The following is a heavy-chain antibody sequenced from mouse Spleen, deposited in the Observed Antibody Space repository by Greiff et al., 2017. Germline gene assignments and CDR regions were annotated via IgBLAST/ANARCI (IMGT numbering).Heavy chain of an antibody. Sequence: EVKVEESGGGLVQPGESLKLSCESNEYEFPSHDMSWVRKTPEKRLELVAAINSDGGSTYYPDTMERRFIISRDNTKKTLYLQMSSLRSEDTALYYCARQGLYGPFAYWGQGTLVTVSA. J-gene: IGHJ3*01. CDR3: ARQGLYGPFAY. D-gene: IGHD1-2*01. CDR2: INSDGGST. CDR1: EYEFPSHD. V-gene: IGHV5-2*03.